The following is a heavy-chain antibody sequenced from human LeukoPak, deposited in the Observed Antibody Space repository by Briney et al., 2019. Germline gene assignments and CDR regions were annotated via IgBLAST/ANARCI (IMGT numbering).Heavy chain of an antibody. J-gene: IGHJ4*02. CDR1: GFTFTTNA. D-gene: IGHD6-13*01. Sequence: GGSLRLSCAASGFTFTTNAMSWVRQAPGKGLEWVALISYDGTDKYYANSVKGRFTIPRDNSDNTLYLQVNSLRAEDTAVYYCARYAWSLGPAPGTPLFDYWGRGTLVTVSS. V-gene: IGHV3-30-3*01. CDR2: ISYDGTDK. CDR3: ARYAWSLGPAPGTPLFDY.